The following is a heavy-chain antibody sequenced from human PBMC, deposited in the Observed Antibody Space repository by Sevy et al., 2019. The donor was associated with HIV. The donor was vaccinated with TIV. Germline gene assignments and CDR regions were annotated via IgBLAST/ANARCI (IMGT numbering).Heavy chain of an antibody. D-gene: IGHD6-19*01. CDR2: ISCDGSEK. CDR3: AHSVSGSYSYGMDV. J-gene: IGHJ6*02. V-gene: IGHV3-30*03. CDR1: GFTFTTYG. Sequence: GGSLRLSCAASGFTFTTYGVHWVRLAPGKGLEWVAVISCDGSEKYYADSVESRLTISRENFRNMVYLQMNDLRVEDTAVYYCAHSVSGSYSYGMDVWGQGTTVTVSS.